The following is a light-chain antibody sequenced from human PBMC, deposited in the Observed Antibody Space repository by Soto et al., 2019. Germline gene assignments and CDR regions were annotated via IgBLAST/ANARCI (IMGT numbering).Light chain of an antibody. V-gene: IGKV3-11*01. CDR2: DVS. Sequence: EIVLTQSPATLSLSPGERATLSCRASQSISTYLAWYQQKPGQPPSLLIYDVSNRATGIPARFSGSGSGTDFTLTISSLEPEDLAVYYCQQRSEWPLTFGGGTKVEIK. CDR1: QSISTY. J-gene: IGKJ4*01. CDR3: QQRSEWPLT.